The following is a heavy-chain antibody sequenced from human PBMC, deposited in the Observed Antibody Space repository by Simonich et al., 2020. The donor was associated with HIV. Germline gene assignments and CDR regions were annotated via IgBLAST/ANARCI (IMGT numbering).Heavy chain of an antibody. CDR3: AKGGGTYLSAYYFYMDV. Sequence: EVQLVESGGGLVQPGRSLRLSCAASGFTFEDYAMHWVRQAPGQGMEWGSGISWNSNNIGYADSGKGRFSISRDNAKNSLYLEMNSLRAEDMALYYCAKGGGTYLSAYYFYMDVWGKGTTVTVSS. J-gene: IGHJ6*03. CDR1: GFTFEDYA. CDR2: ISWNSNNI. D-gene: IGHD1-26*01. V-gene: IGHV3-9*03.